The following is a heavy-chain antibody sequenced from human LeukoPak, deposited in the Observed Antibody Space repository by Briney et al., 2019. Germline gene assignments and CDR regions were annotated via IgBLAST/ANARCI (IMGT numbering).Heavy chain of an antibody. V-gene: IGHV4-59*12. J-gene: IGHJ4*02. D-gene: IGHD3-22*01. Sequence: SETLSLTCTVSGGSISSYYWSWIRQPPGKGLEWIGYIYYSGSTNYNPSLKSRVTMSVDTSKNQFSLKLSSVTAADTAVYYCARVLSGSNFDYWGQGTLVTVSS. CDR1: GGSISSYY. CDR3: ARVLSGSNFDY. CDR2: IYYSGST.